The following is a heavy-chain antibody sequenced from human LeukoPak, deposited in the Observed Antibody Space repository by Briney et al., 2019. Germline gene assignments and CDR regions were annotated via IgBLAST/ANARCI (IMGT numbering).Heavy chain of an antibody. V-gene: IGHV3-21*01. Sequence: PGGSLRLSCAASGFTFSSYSMNWVRQAPGKGLEWVSYISTSGSYIYYADSVKGRFTISRDNAKNSLYLQMSSLRVEDTAVYYCARDRDYAFDYWGQGTLVTVSS. CDR3: ARDRDYAFDY. J-gene: IGHJ4*02. D-gene: IGHD3-16*01. CDR2: ISTSGSYI. CDR1: GFTFSSYS.